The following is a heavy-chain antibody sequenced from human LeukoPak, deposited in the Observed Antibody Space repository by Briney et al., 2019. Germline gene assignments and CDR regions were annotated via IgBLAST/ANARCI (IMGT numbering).Heavy chain of an antibody. CDR3: ARAGAVDEFDY. CDR1: GFTFSSYE. CDR2: ISSSGSTI. D-gene: IGHD1-26*01. V-gene: IGHV3-48*03. J-gene: IGHJ4*02. Sequence: GGSLRLSCAASGFTFSSYEMNWVRQAPGKGLEWVSYISSSGSTIYYADSVKGRFTISRDNAKNSLYLQMNSLRAEDTAVYYCARAGAVDEFDYWGQGTLSPSPQ.